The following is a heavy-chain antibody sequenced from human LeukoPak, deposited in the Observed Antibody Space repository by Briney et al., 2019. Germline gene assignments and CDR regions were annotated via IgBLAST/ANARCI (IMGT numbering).Heavy chain of an antibody. CDR2: IRSKESTFAT. CDR3: TRNAELERRGEFDY. Sequence: GGSLRLSCAASGFIFSDSAVHWVRQASGKGLEWVGRIRSKESTFATAYAASVRGRFTISRDDSRNTAYLQMNSLKTEDRAVYYCTRNAELERRGEFDYWGQGTLVTVSS. J-gene: IGHJ4*02. V-gene: IGHV3-73*01. D-gene: IGHD1-1*01. CDR1: GFIFSDSA.